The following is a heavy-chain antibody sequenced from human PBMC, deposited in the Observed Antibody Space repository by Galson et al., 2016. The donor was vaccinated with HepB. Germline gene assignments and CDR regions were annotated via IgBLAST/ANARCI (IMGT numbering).Heavy chain of an antibody. V-gene: IGHV3-30-3*01. CDR3: ARDDDYVWGTYRYTRTVPQYYFDY. Sequence: SLRLSCAASGFTFSSYAMHWVRQAPGKGLEWVAVISFDGSNNFCADSVKGRFTISRDNSNNTLYLQMDSLRAEDTAVYYCARDDDYVWGTYRYTRTVPQYYFDYWGQGTLVTVSS. D-gene: IGHD3-16*02. CDR1: GFTFSSYA. J-gene: IGHJ4*02. CDR2: ISFDGSNN.